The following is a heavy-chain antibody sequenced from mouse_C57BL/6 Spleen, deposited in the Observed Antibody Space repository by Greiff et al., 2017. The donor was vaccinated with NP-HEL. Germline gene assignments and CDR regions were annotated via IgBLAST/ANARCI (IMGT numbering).Heavy chain of an antibody. D-gene: IGHD3-2*02. Sequence: EVQGVESGGGLVKPGGSLKLSCAASGFTFSDYGMHWVRQAPEKGLEWVAYISSGSSTIYYADTVKGRFTISRDNAKNTLFLQMTSLRSEDTAMYYCARAMAQATGAMDYWGQGTSVTVSS. J-gene: IGHJ4*01. CDR3: ARAMAQATGAMDY. V-gene: IGHV5-17*01. CDR1: GFTFSDYG. CDR2: ISSGSSTI.